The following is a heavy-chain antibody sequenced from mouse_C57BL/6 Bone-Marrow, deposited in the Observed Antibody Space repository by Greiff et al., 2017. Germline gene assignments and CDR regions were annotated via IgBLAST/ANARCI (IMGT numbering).Heavy chain of an antibody. CDR1: GYSFTSYW. D-gene: IGHD1-1*01. V-gene: IGHV1-55*01. CDR3: ARGYGSSPYYFDG. CDR2: IYPGSGST. Sequence: VQLQQPGAELVKPGASVKMSCKASGYSFTSYWITWVKQRPGQGLEWIGDIYPGSGSTNYNEKFKSKATLTVDTSSSTAYMQLSSLTSEDSAVYYCARGYGSSPYYFDGWGQGATLTVSS. J-gene: IGHJ2*01.